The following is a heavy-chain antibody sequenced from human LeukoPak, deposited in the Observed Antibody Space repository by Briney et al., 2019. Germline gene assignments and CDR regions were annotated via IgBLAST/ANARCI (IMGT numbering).Heavy chain of an antibody. Sequence: ASVKVSCKASGGTFSSYAISWVRQAPGQGLEWMGRIIPILGTANYAQKFQGRVTITADKSTSTAYMELSSLRSEDTAVYYCARGGEPSDGYNHGGFDYWGQGTLVTVSS. V-gene: IGHV1-69*04. J-gene: IGHJ4*02. CDR3: ARGGEPSDGYNHGGFDY. CDR1: GGTFSSYA. D-gene: IGHD5-24*01. CDR2: IIPILGTA.